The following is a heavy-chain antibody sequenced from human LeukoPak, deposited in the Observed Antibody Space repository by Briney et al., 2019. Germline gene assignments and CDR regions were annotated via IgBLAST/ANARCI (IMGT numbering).Heavy chain of an antibody. CDR1: GGSMTSYY. CDR2: VYSSGRA. J-gene: IGHJ4*02. Sequence: SETLSLTCTVSGGSMTSYYWSWIRQPPGKGLEWLGYVYSSGRASYSPSLNSRVTILVDTSANQFSLQLSSVTAADTAVYYCAKDRGWGSGTSKFDYWGQGTLVTVSS. D-gene: IGHD3-10*01. CDR3: AKDRGWGSGTSKFDY. V-gene: IGHV4-59*01.